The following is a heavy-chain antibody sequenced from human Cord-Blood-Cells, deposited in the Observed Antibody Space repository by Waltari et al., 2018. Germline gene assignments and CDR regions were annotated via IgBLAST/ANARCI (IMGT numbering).Heavy chain of an antibody. Sequence: QLQLQESGPGLVKPSETLSLTCTVSGGSISSSSYYWGWIRQPPGKGLEWIGSIYYSGSTYYTPSLKSRVTISVDTSKNQFSLKLSSVTAADTAVYYCSLTGEKRYYFDYWGQGTLVTVSP. J-gene: IGHJ4*02. CDR3: SLTGEKRYYFDY. CDR2: IYYSGST. V-gene: IGHV4-39*01. CDR1: GGSISSSSYY. D-gene: IGHD7-27*01.